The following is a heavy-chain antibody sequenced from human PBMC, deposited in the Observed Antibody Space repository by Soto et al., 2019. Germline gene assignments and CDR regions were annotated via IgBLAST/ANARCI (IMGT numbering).Heavy chain of an antibody. CDR1: GDSISSGGYY. J-gene: IGHJ4*02. CDR3: ARGSTVAAILFDY. D-gene: IGHD2-15*01. Sequence: QVQLQESGPGLVKPSQTLSLTCTVSGDSISSGGYYWSWIRQHPGKGLEWIGYIYYSGSTYYNPSLKSGVIISVDTSQNQFSMKLSSVTAADTAVYYCARGSTVAAILFDYWGQGTLVTVSS. V-gene: IGHV4-31*03. CDR2: IYYSGST.